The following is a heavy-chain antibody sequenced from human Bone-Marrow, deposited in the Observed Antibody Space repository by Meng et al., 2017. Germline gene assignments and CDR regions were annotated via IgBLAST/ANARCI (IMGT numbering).Heavy chain of an antibody. CDR3: ARDSSSWYYYYYGMDV. V-gene: IGHV3-7*01. CDR2: IKQDGSEK. Sequence: GESLKISCAASGFTFSSYWMSWVRQAPGKGLEWVANIKQDGSEKYYVDSVKGRFTISRDNAKNSLYLQMNSLRAEDTAVYYCARDSSSWYYYYYGMDVWGQGTTVTVSS. D-gene: IGHD6-13*01. J-gene: IGHJ6*02. CDR1: GFTFSSYW.